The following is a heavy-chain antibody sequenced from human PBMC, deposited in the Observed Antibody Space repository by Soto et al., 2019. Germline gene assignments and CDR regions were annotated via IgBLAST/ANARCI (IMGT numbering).Heavy chain of an antibody. D-gene: IGHD3-9*01. Sequence: SETLSLTCAVYGGSFSGYYWSWIRQPPGKGLEWIGEINHSGSTNYNPSLKSRVTISVDTSKNQFSLKLSSVTAADTAVYYCAREDYDILTGYPYYYGMDVWGQGTTVTVSS. CDR1: GGSFSGYY. V-gene: IGHV4-34*01. CDR2: INHSGST. J-gene: IGHJ6*02. CDR3: AREDYDILTGYPYYYGMDV.